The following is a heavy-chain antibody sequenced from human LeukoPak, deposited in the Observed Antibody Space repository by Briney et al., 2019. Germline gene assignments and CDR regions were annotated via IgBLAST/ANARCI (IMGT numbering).Heavy chain of an antibody. CDR2: IYSGGNT. CDR1: GFTVSSNS. J-gene: IGHJ3*02. V-gene: IGHV3-53*01. D-gene: IGHD1-26*01. CDR3: AKDPGRGVGAPSDAFDI. Sequence: GGSLRLSCTVSGFTVSSNSMSWVRQAPGKGLEWVSFIYSGGNTHYSDSVKGRFTISRDNSKNTLYLQVNSLRAEDTAVYYCAKDPGRGVGAPSDAFDIWGQGTMVTVSS.